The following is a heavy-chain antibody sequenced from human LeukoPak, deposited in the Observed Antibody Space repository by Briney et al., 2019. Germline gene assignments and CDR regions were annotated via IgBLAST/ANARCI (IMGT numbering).Heavy chain of an antibody. J-gene: IGHJ4*02. CDR3: ARDANYYGSGSQVDY. CDR2: IIPIFGTA. V-gene: IGHV1-69*13. Sequence: SVKVSCKASGGTFSGYAISWVRQAPGQGLEWMGGIIPIFGTANYAQKFQGRVTITADESTSTAYMELSSLRSEDTAVYYCARDANYYGSGSQVDYWGQGTLVTVSS. CDR1: GGTFSGYA. D-gene: IGHD3-10*01.